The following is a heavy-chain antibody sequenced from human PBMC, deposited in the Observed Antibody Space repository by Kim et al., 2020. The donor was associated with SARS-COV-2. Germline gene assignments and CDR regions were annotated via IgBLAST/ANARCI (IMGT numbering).Heavy chain of an antibody. J-gene: IGHJ6*02. CDR1: GGSISSSNW. CDR3: ARNYGGNSVFSGMDV. V-gene: IGHV4-4*02. Sequence: SETLSLTCAVSGGSISSSNWWSWVRQPPGKGLEWIGEIYHSGSTNYNPSLKSRVTISVDKSKNQFSLKLSSVTAADTAVYYCARNYGGNSVFSGMDVWGQGTTVTVSS. CDR2: IYHSGST. D-gene: IGHD4-17*01.